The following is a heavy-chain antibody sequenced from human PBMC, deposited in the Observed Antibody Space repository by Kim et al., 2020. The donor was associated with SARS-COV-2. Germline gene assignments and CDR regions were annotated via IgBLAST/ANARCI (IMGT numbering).Heavy chain of an antibody. Sequence: SVKGRFTISRDNSKNTQDLQMNSLRAEDAAVYYCAKTYDSSGYYPTRFDYWGQGTLVTVSS. J-gene: IGHJ4*02. CDR3: AKTYDSSGYYPTRFDY. D-gene: IGHD3-22*01. V-gene: IGHV3-23*01.